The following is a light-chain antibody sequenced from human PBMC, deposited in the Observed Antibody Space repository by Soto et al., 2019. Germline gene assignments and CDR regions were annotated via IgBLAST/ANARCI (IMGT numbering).Light chain of an antibody. CDR2: AAS. Sequence: DIQMTQSPSSLSASVGDRVTITCRASQSISSYLNWYQQKPGKAPKLLIYAASSLQSGVPSRFSGSGSGTDFTRTISSLQPEDFATYYCQQSYSTPFFGQGTKLDIK. CDR1: QSISSY. J-gene: IGKJ2*01. CDR3: QQSYSTPF. V-gene: IGKV1-39*01.